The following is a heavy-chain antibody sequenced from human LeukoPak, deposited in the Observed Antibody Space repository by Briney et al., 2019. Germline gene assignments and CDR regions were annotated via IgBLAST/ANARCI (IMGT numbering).Heavy chain of an antibody. CDR3: ARSSRLTFDY. Sequence: GRSLRLSCAASGFTFDDYAMHWVRQAPGKGLEWVSGISWNSGSIGYADSVKGRFTISRDNVKNSLYLQMNSLRAEDTAVYYCARSSRLTFDYWGQGTLVTVSS. J-gene: IGHJ4*02. V-gene: IGHV3-9*01. CDR1: GFTFDDYA. CDR2: ISWNSGSI. D-gene: IGHD6-6*01.